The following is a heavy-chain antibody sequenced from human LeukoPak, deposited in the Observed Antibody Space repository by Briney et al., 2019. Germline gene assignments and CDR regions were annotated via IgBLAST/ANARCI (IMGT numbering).Heavy chain of an antibody. V-gene: IGHV4-59*11. CDR1: GGSIKSHF. D-gene: IGHD1-14*01. J-gene: IGHJ4*02. Sequence: PSETLSLTCTVSGGSIKSHFWSWVRQPPGKRLEWIGYNPSLKSRVTISVDTSKNQSSLRLTSVTAADTALYYCVRTNPWDLTYYFDYWGQGTLVTVSS. CDR3: VRTNPWDLTYYFDY.